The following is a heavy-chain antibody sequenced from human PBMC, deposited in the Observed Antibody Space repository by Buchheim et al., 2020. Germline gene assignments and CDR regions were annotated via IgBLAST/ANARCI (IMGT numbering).Heavy chain of an antibody. V-gene: IGHV3-7*01. Sequence: EVQLVESGGGLGRPGGSLRLSCVASGFNFGTLWMSWVRQVPGKGLEWVANINQNGGEKYYVDSVEGRFTISRDNAKNSLYLQMSSLRVEDTAVYYRARDSGSGWSFDYWGQGTL. CDR2: INQNGGEK. D-gene: IGHD6-19*01. CDR3: ARDSGSGWSFDY. CDR1: GFNFGTLW. J-gene: IGHJ4*02.